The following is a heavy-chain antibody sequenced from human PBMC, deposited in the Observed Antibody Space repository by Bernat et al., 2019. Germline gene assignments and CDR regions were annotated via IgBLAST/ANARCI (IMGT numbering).Heavy chain of an antibody. CDR1: GYTLTELS. CDR3: ATELFDCSSGSCDSGGGY. J-gene: IGHJ4*02. D-gene: IGHD2-15*01. CDR2: FDPEDGET. V-gene: IGHV1-24*01. Sequence: QVQLVQPGAEVKKPGASVKVSCKVSGYTLTELSLHWVRQAPGKGLEWKGGFDPEDGETIYAQKLHARATTTEDTSTGTAYMELSSLRSEDTAVYYCATELFDCSSGSCDSGGGYWGQGTLVTVSS.